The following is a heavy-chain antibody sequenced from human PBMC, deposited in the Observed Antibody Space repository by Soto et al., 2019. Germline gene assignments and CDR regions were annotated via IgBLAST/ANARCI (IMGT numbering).Heavy chain of an antibody. J-gene: IGHJ5*02. CDR2: ISGSSSNM. D-gene: IGHD3-3*01. Sequence: XESLRLFCAASGFTFSSYSMNWVRQTPGKGLEWVSSISGSSSNMYYADSVKGRFTISRDNAKNSLYLQMNSLRAEDTAVYYCAKDTNYDSWSAYSGSGWFDPWGQGTLVTVSS. CDR3: AKDTNYDSWSAYSGSGWFDP. V-gene: IGHV3-21*01. CDR1: GFTFSSYS.